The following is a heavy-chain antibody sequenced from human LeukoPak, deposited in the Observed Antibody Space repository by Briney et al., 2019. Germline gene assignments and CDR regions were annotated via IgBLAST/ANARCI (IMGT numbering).Heavy chain of an antibody. V-gene: IGHV4-39*01. D-gene: IGHD5-18*01. J-gene: IGHJ4*02. Sequence: SETLSLTCTVSGGSISSSSAYWGWIRQPPGKGLEWIGSIYYSKNTYYNPSLKSRVTISAGTSKNQFSLTLGSVSATDTAVYYCVSPRGFSYGYFDYWGQGTLVTVSS. CDR3: VSPRGFSYGYFDY. CDR1: GGSISSSSAY. CDR2: IYYSKNT.